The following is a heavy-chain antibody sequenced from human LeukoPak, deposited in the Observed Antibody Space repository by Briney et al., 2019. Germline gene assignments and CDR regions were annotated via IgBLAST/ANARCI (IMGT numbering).Heavy chain of an antibody. Sequence: PGGSLRLSCAASGFTFSTYAISWVRQAPGKGLEWVAAISGSGISTYYAESLKARFTISRDNSKNTLYLQMDSLRAEDTALYYCANAMYYDILTGFPHEEDYWGQGTQVTVSS. J-gene: IGHJ4*02. CDR2: ISGSGIST. CDR3: ANAMYYDILTGFPHEEDY. V-gene: IGHV3-23*01. CDR1: GFTFSTYA. D-gene: IGHD3-9*01.